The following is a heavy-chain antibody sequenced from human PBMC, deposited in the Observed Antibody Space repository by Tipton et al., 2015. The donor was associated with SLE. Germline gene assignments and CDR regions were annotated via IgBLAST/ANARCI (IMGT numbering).Heavy chain of an antibody. V-gene: IGHV4-4*07. D-gene: IGHD4-17*01. CDR3: ARGHTTVSYDAFDI. CDR1: GGSISSHY. J-gene: IGHJ3*02. CDR2: IYTSGST. Sequence: TLSLTCTVSGGSISSHYWSWIRQPDGKGLEWIGRIYTSGSTNYNPSLKSRVTISVDTSKNQSSLKLSFVTAADTAVYYCARGHTTVSYDAFDIWGQGTMVTVSS.